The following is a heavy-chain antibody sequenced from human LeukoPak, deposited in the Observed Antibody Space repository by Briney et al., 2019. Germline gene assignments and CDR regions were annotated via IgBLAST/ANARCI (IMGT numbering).Heavy chain of an antibody. V-gene: IGHV3-21*01. D-gene: IGHD6-6*01. CDR1: GFTVSSNY. CDR3: ARGGSIAARRDDY. CDR2: ISGSSGST. Sequence: SGGSLRLSCTSSGFTVSSNYMSWVRQAPGKGLEWVSAISGSSGSTYYADSVKGRFTISRDNAKNSLYLQMNSLRAEDTAVYYCARGGSIAARRDDYWGQGTLVTVSS. J-gene: IGHJ4*02.